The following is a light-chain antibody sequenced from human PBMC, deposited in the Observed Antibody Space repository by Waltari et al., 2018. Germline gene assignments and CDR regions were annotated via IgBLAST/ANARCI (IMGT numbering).Light chain of an antibody. CDR1: ESVRRA. V-gene: IGKV3-20*01. J-gene: IGKJ1*01. Sequence: EVVLTQSPGTLSLSPGERATISCRASESVRRALIWYHQKPGQAPRLLIYDTSTRATGVPDRFSGSGSGTDFSLTISRLEPEDFAVYYCQHNVRLPVTFGQGTKVEIK. CDR3: QHNVRLPVT. CDR2: DTS.